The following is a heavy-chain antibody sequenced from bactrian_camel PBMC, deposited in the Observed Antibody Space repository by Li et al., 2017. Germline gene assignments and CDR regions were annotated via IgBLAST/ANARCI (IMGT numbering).Heavy chain of an antibody. V-gene: IGHV3S55*01. Sequence: HVQLVESGGDLVQPGGSLRLSCTITGLAFDDADMGWYRQIPDKECELVSRINSDGSTYYADSVKGRFTISRDNAANTLYLQMDNLKPEDTAMYYGAAAWGRFVCDDYGDAYIDWGQGTQVTVS. CDR2: INSDGST. J-gene: IGHJ4*01. CDR3: AAAWGRFVCDDYGDAYID. CDR1: GLAFDDAD. D-gene: IGHD5*01.